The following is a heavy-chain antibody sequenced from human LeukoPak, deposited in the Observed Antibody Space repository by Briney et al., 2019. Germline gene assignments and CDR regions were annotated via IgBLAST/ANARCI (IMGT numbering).Heavy chain of an antibody. CDR2: IYYSGST. D-gene: IGHD3-3*01. CDR3: ARGLRSGYYLGPRYFDY. J-gene: IGHJ4*02. V-gene: IGHV4-31*03. CDR1: GGSISSGGYY. Sequence: SQTLSLTCTVSGGSISSGGYYWSWIRQHPGKGLEWIGYIYYSGSTYYNPSLKSRVTISVDTSKNQFSLKLSSVTAADTAVYYCARGLRSGYYLGPRYFDYWGQGTLVTVSS.